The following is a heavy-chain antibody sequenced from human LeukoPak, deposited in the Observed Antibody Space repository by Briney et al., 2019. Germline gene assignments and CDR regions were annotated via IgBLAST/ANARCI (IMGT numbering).Heavy chain of an antibody. D-gene: IGHD6-13*01. CDR2: IYYSGTT. J-gene: IGHJ4*02. CDR1: GGSISSYY. Sequence: PSETLSLTCTVSGGSISSYYWNWIRQPPGKGLEWIGYIYYSGTTNYNPSLKSRVTISVDTSNNQFSLKLNSVTAADTAAYYCARGQMVPVYFDYWGQGALVTVSS. CDR3: ARGQMVPVYFDY. V-gene: IGHV4-59*01.